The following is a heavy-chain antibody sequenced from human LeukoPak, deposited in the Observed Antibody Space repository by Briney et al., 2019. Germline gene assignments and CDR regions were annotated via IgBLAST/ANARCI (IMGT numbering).Heavy chain of an antibody. CDR3: ARPLVATSQLSPFYYYYGMDV. V-gene: IGHV3-30*04. J-gene: IGHJ6*02. D-gene: IGHD5-12*01. Sequence: PGGSLRLSCAASGFTFRTSPMHWVRQAPGKGLEWVAVISYDGKIKVYADSVKGRFTISRDNSKDTLYLQMNSLRAEDTAVYYCARPLVATSQLSPFYYYYGMDVWGQGTTVTVSS. CDR2: ISYDGKIK. CDR1: GFTFRTSP.